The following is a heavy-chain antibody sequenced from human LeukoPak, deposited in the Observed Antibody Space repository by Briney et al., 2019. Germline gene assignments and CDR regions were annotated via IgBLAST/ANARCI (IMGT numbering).Heavy chain of an antibody. Sequence: SETLSITCTVSGGSISSSSYYWGWIRQPPGKGLEWIGSIYYSGSTYYNPSLKSRVTISVDTSKNQFSLKLSSVTAADTAVYYCARQGIVGAALIDYWGQGTLVTVSS. CDR3: ARQGIVGAALIDY. V-gene: IGHV4-39*01. D-gene: IGHD1-26*01. CDR2: IYYSGST. CDR1: GGSISSSSYY. J-gene: IGHJ4*02.